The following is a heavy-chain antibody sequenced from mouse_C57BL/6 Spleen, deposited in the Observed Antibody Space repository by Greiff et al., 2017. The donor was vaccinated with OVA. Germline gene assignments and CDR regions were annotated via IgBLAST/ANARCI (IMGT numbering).Heavy chain of an antibody. CDR2: ISDGGSYT. Sequence: EVHLVESGGGLVKPGGSLKLSCAASGFTFSSYAMSWVRQTPEKRLEWVATISDGGSYTYYPDNVKGRFTISRDNAKNNLYLQMSHLKSEDTAMYYCARDLGSSTGAMDYWGQGTSVTVSS. CDR3: ARDLGSSTGAMDY. J-gene: IGHJ4*01. D-gene: IGHD1-1*01. V-gene: IGHV5-4*01. CDR1: GFTFSSYA.